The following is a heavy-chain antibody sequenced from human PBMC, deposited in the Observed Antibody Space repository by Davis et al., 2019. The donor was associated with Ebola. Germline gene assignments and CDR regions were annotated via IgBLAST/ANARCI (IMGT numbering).Heavy chain of an antibody. D-gene: IGHD3-22*01. CDR2: ISSSSSTI. CDR1: GFTFSSYS. Sequence: PGGSLRLSCAASGFTFSSYSMNWVRQAPGKGLEWVSYISSSSSTIYYADSVKGRFTISRDNAKNSLYLQMNSLRDEDTAVYYCARGGLLYDTSGYYYDVWGQGTTVTVSS. V-gene: IGHV3-48*02. J-gene: IGHJ6*02. CDR3: ARGGLLYDTSGYYYDV.